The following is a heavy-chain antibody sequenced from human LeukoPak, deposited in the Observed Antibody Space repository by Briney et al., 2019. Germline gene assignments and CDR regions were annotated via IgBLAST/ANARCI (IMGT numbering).Heavy chain of an antibody. Sequence: GGSLRLSCAASGFTFSSYAMHWVRQAPGKGLEWVAVISYDGSNKYYADSVKGRFTISRDNSKNTLYLQMNSLRAEDTAVYYCAREGPRAVAGTDYFDYWGQGTLVTVSS. D-gene: IGHD6-19*01. CDR2: ISYDGSNK. V-gene: IGHV3-30*04. J-gene: IGHJ4*02. CDR1: GFTFSSYA. CDR3: AREGPRAVAGTDYFDY.